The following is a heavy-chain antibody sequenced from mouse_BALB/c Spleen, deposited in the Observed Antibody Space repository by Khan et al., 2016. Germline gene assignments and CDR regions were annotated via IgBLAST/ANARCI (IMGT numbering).Heavy chain of an antibody. CDR3: TRSADVKQPYYTIDY. Sequence: QVQLKQSGTELVRPGASVKLSCKASGYSFTRYWMNWVKQRPGQGLEWIGMIHPSDSESRLNQKFKDKATLTADNSSSIAYMQLSSPTSEDSAVYCCTRSADVKQPYYTIDYWGQGTSVTVSS. J-gene: IGHJ4*01. V-gene: IGHV1-61*01. D-gene: IGHD6-1*01. CDR1: GYSFTRYW. CDR2: IHPSDSES.